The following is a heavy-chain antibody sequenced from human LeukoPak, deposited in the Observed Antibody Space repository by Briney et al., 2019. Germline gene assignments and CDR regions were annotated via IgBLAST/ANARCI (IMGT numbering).Heavy chain of an antibody. V-gene: IGHV1-46*01. J-gene: IGHJ5*02. CDR1: GYTFTSYA. CDR2: INPSGGST. CDR3: ARDPGIAAAGTSEGFDP. Sequence: GASVKVSCKASGYTFTSYAMNWVRQAPGQGLEWMGIINPSGGSTSYAQKFQGRVTMTRDMSTSTVYMELSSLRSEDTAVYYCARDPGIAAAGTSEGFDPWGQGTLVTVSS. D-gene: IGHD6-13*01.